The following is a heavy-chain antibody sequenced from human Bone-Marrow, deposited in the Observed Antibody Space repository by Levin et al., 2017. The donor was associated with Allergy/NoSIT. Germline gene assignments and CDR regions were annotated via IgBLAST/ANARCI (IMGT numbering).Heavy chain of an antibody. V-gene: IGHV3-9*01. D-gene: IGHD6-19*01. J-gene: IGHJ3*02. Sequence: SLKISCEASGFTFDDYSIHWVWQAPGKGLEWVSGINWNSRKVDYADSVKGRFTISRDNAKNSLYLQMNSLRPEDSAIYYCVKHFRVIAVSDAYDIWGQGTMVTVSS. CDR3: VKHFRVIAVSDAYDI. CDR1: GFTFDDYS. CDR2: INWNSRKV.